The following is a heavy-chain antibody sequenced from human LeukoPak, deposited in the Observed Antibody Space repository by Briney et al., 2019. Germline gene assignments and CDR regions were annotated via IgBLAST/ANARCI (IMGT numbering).Heavy chain of an antibody. CDR1: GFTFSSYA. D-gene: IGHD2-2*01. V-gene: IGHV3-30*04. Sequence: GGSLRLSCAASGFTFSSYAMHWVRQAPGKGLEWVAVISYDGSNKYYADSVKGRFTISRDNSKNTLYLQMNSLRAEDTAVYYCARKDYCSSTSCRNYYGMDVWGKGTTVTVSS. CDR3: ARKDYCSSTSCRNYYGMDV. CDR2: ISYDGSNK. J-gene: IGHJ6*04.